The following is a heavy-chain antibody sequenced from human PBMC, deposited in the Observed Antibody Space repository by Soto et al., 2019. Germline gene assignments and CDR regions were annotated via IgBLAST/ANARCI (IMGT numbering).Heavy chain of an antibody. CDR2: ISGSGGST. V-gene: IGHV3-23*01. CDR1: GFTFSSYA. CDR3: AKVGYSGYVGVGFMDV. Sequence: GGSLRLSCAASGFTFSSYAMSWVRQAPGKGLEWVSAISGSGGSTYYADSVKGRFTISRDNSKNTLYLQMNSLRAEDTAVYYCAKVGYSGYVGVGFMDVWGKGTTVTVSS. J-gene: IGHJ6*03. D-gene: IGHD5-12*01.